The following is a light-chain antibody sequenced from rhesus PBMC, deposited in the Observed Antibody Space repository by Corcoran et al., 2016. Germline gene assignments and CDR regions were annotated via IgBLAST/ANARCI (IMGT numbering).Light chain of an antibody. CDR3: QQDNNWNT. CDR1: QSVSSY. J-gene: IGKJ3*01. CDR2: GSS. V-gene: IGKV3S9*01. Sequence: EIVMTQSPATLSLSPGERATLSCRASQSVSSYVAWYQQKPEQAPRLLIYGSSSRATGIPDRFIGSGSGTDFPHIISILEPEDVRIYYYQQDNNWNTFGPGTKLDIK.